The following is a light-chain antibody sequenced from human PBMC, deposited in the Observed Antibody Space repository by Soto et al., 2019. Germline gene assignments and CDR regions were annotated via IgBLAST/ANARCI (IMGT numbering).Light chain of an antibody. Sequence: DIQMTQSPSSLSASVGDRVTITCRASQGVNKWLAWYQQKPEQAPKSLIYAASNLQGGVASRFSGSGSGTDFTLTISSLQPEDFATYYCQQYDTYPYTFGQGTKLEIK. CDR2: AAS. V-gene: IGKV1D-16*01. CDR1: QGVNKW. J-gene: IGKJ2*01. CDR3: QQYDTYPYT.